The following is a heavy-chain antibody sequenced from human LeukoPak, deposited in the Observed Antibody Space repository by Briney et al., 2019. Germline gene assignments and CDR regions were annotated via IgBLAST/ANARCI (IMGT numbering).Heavy chain of an antibody. J-gene: IGHJ6*03. CDR1: GGSISSYY. D-gene: IGHD3-22*01. V-gene: IGHV4-4*07. CDR2: IYTSGST. Sequence: PSETLSLTCTVSGGSISSYYWSWIRQPAGKGLEWIGRIYTSGSTNYNPSLKSRVTMSVDTSKNQFSLKLSSVTAADTAVYYCAGDRLDSSGYPLGYYYYYMDVWGKGTTVTVSS. CDR3: AGDRLDSSGYPLGYYYYYMDV.